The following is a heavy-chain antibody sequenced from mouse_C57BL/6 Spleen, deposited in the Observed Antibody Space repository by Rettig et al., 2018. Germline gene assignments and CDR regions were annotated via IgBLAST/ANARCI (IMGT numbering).Heavy chain of an antibody. CDR3: ARENYSNYGEGYYAMDY. V-gene: IGHV5-16*01. J-gene: IGHJ4*01. D-gene: IGHD2-5*01. CDR2: INYDGSST. Sequence: MKLSCTASGFTFSDYYMAWVRQVPEKGLEWVANINYDGSSTYYLDSLKSRFIISRDNAKNILYLQMSSLKSEDTATYYCARENYSNYGEGYYAMDYWGQGTSVTVSS. CDR1: GFTFSDYY.